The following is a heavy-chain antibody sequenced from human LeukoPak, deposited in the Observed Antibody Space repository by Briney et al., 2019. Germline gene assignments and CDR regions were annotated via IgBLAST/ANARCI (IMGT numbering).Heavy chain of an antibody. D-gene: IGHD6-13*01. CDR2: NGDGSTI. J-gene: IGHJ4*02. CDR1: GFTFSSYW. V-gene: IGHV3-74*01. Sequence: QPGGSLRLSCAASGFTFSSYWMHWVRQVPGKGLVWVSRNGDGSTISYADSVKGRFTISRDNARNTLYLQMNSLRAEDTAVYYCAREGGAAGFVDYWGQGTLVTVSS. CDR3: AREGGAAGFVDY.